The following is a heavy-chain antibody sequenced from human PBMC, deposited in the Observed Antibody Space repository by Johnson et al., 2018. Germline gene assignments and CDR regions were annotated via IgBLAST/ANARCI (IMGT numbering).Heavy chain of an antibody. V-gene: IGHV4-34*01. J-gene: IGHJ6*03. D-gene: IGHD3-10*01. CDR3: ARGEGFGAYYYYMDV. CDR1: GGSFSGYY. Sequence: QEQLQQWGAGLLKPSETLSLTCAVYGGSFSGYYWSWIRQPPGKGLEWIGEINHSGSTNYNPSLKSRVTISVDTSKNQISLNLSSVPAADTAVYYCARGEGFGAYYYYMDVWGKGTTVTVSS. CDR2: INHSGST.